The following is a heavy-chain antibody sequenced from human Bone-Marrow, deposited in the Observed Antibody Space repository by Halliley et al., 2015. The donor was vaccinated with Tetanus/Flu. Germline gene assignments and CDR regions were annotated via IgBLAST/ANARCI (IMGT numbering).Heavy chain of an antibody. V-gene: IGHV4-30-4*01. CDR3: ASSADYGYNPYYFDY. D-gene: IGHD3-10*01. CDR2: IYSSGAT. Sequence: IGYIYSSGATYYTPSLKSRVSISMDTSKNEYSLKVNSVTAADTAVYYCASSADYGYNPYYFDYWGQGTLVAVSS. J-gene: IGHJ4*02.